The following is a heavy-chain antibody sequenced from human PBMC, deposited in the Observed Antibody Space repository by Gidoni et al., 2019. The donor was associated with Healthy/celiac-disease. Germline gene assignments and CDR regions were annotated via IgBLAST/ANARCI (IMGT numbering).Heavy chain of an antibody. CDR1: GFTVSSNY. D-gene: IGHD3-3*01. Sequence: EVQLVESGGGLVQPGGSLRLSCAASGFTVSSNYMSWVRQAPGKGLEWVSVIYRGGSTYYADSVKGRFTISRDNSKNTLYLQMNSLRAEDTAVYYCARDRITIFGVVRNYYGMDVWGQGTTVTVSS. J-gene: IGHJ6*02. CDR3: ARDRITIFGVVRNYYGMDV. CDR2: IYRGGST. V-gene: IGHV3-66*01.